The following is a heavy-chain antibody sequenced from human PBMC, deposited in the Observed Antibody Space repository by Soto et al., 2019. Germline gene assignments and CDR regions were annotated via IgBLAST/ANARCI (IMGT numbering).Heavy chain of an antibody. CDR2: ISDDGNNK. D-gene: IGHD6-6*01. V-gene: IGHV3-30-3*01. CDR1: GFSFSSHS. CDR3: ARATSSGIAGRPGS. Sequence: QVQMVESGGGVVQPGRSLRLSCAASGFSFSSHSMYWVRQAPGKGLEWVAVISDDGNNKYYADSVKGRFTISRDNSKNTLYLEMNSLRVEDTAVYYCARATSSGIAGRPGSWGQGTLVTVSS. J-gene: IGHJ5*02.